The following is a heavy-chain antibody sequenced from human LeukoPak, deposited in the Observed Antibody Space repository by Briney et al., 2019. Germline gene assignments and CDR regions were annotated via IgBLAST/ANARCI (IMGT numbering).Heavy chain of an antibody. V-gene: IGHV3-21*01. CDR2: ISSSSSNI. D-gene: IGHD3-22*01. CDR3: AREDYDSSGYSDFDY. Sequence: XISSSSSNIYYADSVKGRFTISRDNAKNSLYLQMNSLRAEDTAVYYCAREDYDSSGYSDFDYWGQGTLXT. J-gene: IGHJ4*02.